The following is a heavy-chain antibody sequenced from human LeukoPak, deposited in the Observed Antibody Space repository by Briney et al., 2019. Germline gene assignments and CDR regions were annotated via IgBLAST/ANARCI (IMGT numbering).Heavy chain of an antibody. Sequence: SVKVSCKASGGTFSSYAISWVRQAPGQGLEWMGGIIPIFGTANYAQKFQGRVTITADESTSTAYMELSSLRSEDTAVYYCARDRRQTYYYDNSGYYFDYWGQGTLVTVSS. CDR3: ARDRRQTYYYDNSGYYFDY. V-gene: IGHV1-69*01. J-gene: IGHJ4*02. CDR1: GGTFSSYA. CDR2: IIPIFGTA. D-gene: IGHD3-22*01.